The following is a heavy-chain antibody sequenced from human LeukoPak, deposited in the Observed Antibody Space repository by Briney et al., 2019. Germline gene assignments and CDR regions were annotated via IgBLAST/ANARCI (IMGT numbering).Heavy chain of an antibody. Sequence: GGSLRLSCAASGFNFDDYTMHWVRQAPGKGLEWVSLITWDGGITYYADSVTGRFTISRDNSKNSLYMQMNSLRTEDTALYYCATGYSYVYGLGYYFENWGQGTLVTVSS. CDR2: ITWDGGIT. V-gene: IGHV3-43*01. CDR3: ATGYSYVYGLGYYFEN. J-gene: IGHJ4*02. CDR1: GFNFDDYT. D-gene: IGHD5-18*01.